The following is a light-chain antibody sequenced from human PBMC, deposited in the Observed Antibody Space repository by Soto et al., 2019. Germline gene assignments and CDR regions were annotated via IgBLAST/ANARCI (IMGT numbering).Light chain of an antibody. J-gene: IGKJ2*01. CDR2: AAS. CDR3: QQYNNWPLYT. Sequence: ISMTQSPPTLSVSPGGRVTLSCEASETISADLAWYHHRPGQAPRLLIYAASTRAPGVPARFSGSGSGTDFTLAIANLQPEDFAVYYCQQYNNWPLYTFGQGTKLEIK. V-gene: IGKV3-15*01. CDR1: ETISAD.